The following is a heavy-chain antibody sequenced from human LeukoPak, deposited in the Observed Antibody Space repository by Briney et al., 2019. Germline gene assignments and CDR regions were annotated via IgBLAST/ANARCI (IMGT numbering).Heavy chain of an antibody. D-gene: IGHD1-1*01. Sequence: SVKVSCKPSGGTFSNYAISWMRQAPGQGLEWMGGTIPIFGTPNYAQKFRGTISITADESTSTAYLELSSLRSEDTAIYFCANAKSATTWGPFDLWGQGTLVTVSS. CDR3: ANAKSATTWGPFDL. CDR2: TIPIFGTP. V-gene: IGHV1-69*13. CDR1: GGTFSNYA. J-gene: IGHJ4*02.